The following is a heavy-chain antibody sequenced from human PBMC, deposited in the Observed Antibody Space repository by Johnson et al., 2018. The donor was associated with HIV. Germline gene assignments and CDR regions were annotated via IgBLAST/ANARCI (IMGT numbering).Heavy chain of an antibody. CDR3: TTDGITLIVVSPGAFDI. V-gene: IGHV3-53*01. CDR2: IYSGGST. CDR1: RFTVSSNY. J-gene: IGHJ3*02. Sequence: EVQLVESGGGLIQPGGSLRLSCAASRFTVSSNYMSWVRQAPGKGLEWVSVIYSGGSTYYADSVKGRFTISRDNAKNSLYLQMNSLKTEDTAVYYCTTDGITLIVVSPGAFDIWGQGTIVTVSS. D-gene: IGHD3-22*01.